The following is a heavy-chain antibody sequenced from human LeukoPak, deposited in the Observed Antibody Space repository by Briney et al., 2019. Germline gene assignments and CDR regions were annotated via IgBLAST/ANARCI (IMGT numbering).Heavy chain of an antibody. V-gene: IGHV1-58*02. D-gene: IGHD5-24*01. CDR1: GFTFTSSA. Sequence: SVKVSCKASGFTFTSSAMQWVRQARGQRLEWIGWIVVGSGNADYAQKFQERVTITRDMSTSTASMELSSLRSEDTAVYYCAADLHGYNADAFDIWGQGTMVTVSS. CDR3: AADLHGYNADAFDI. CDR2: IVVGSGNA. J-gene: IGHJ3*02.